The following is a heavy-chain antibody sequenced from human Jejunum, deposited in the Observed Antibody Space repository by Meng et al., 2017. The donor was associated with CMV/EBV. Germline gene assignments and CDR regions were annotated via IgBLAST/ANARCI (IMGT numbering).Heavy chain of an antibody. V-gene: IGHV3-30-3*01. CDR2: ISYDGTNK. J-gene: IGHJ6*02. Sequence: VHWVRQAPGKGLEWVAVISYDGTNKYTADSVKGRFTISRDNSKNALYLQMNSLRAEDTAVYYCARDWGAQPTVIQHYYYYFGMDVWGQGTTVTVSS. CDR3: ARDWGAQPTVIQHYYYYFGMDV. D-gene: IGHD2-2*02.